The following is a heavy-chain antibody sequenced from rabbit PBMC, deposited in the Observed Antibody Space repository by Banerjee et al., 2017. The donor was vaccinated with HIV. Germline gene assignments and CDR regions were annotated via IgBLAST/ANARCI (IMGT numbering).Heavy chain of an antibody. CDR2: IDPVFGTT. CDR1: GIDFSSHG. D-gene: IGHD4-1*01. J-gene: IGHJ4*01. V-gene: IGHV1S7*01. Sequence: QLVESGGGLVTLGGSLKLSCKASGIDFSSHGVSWVRQAPGKGLEWIGYIDPVFGTTYYASWVNGRFTVSSHNAQDTLYLELNSLTAADTATYFCVSGGYYSSGWHLWGPGTLVTVS. CDR3: VSGGYYSSGWHL.